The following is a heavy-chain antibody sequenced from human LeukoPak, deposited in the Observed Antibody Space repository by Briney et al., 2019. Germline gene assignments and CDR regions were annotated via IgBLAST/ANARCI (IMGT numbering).Heavy chain of an antibody. J-gene: IGHJ4*02. CDR2: IDPSDSYT. CDR3: ARHHGYYDSSGYLYYFDY. V-gene: IGHV5-10-1*01. D-gene: IGHD3-22*01. CDR1: GYSFTSYW. Sequence: GESLKISCKGSGYSFTSYWISWVRQMPGKGLEWIGRIDPSDSYTNYSPSFQGHVTISADKSISTAYLQWSSLKASDTAMYYCARHHGYYDSSGYLYYFDYWGQGTLVTVSS.